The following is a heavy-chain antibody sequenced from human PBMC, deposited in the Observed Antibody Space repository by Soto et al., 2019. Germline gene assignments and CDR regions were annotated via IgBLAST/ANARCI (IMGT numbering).Heavy chain of an antibody. V-gene: IGHV6-1*01. CDR1: VDSFSSNSAA. CDR3: ARELRYTSGWTMGFDP. CDR2: TYYRSKCYN. J-gene: IGHJ5*02. D-gene: IGHD6-19*01. Sequence: SQTLSLTCALSVDSFSSNSAACNWIRHSPSRGLECLGRTYYRSKCYNDYAVSVKSRITINPDTSKNQFSLQLNSATLEDTAVYYCARELRYTSGWTMGFDPWGQGTLVTVSS.